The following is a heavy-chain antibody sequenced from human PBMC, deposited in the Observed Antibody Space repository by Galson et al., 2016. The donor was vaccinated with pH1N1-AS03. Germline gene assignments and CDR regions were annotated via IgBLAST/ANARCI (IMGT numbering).Heavy chain of an antibody. CDR1: GGSISSHY. CDR3: SRLVGQAFAY. J-gene: IGHJ4*02. CDR2: VYNRVNT. V-gene: IGHV4-59*11. Sequence: SETLSLTCTVSGGSISSHYWGWIRQSPGKGLEWIGYVYNRVNTNYNPSLKSRVTISVDTSKNQFSLNLSSVTAAHTAVYYCSRLVGQAFAYWGQGMLVTVSS.